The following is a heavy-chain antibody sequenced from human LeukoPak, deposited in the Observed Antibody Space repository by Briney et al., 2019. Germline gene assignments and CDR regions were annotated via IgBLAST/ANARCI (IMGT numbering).Heavy chain of an antibody. Sequence: PGGSLRLSCAASGFNFASNWMHWVRQTPGKGLMWVSRINSGGSGTSYADSVEGRFTISRDNAKNTLYLQMNSLRAEDTAVYYCARLGARQMLEYWGQGTLVTVSS. CDR1: GFNFASNW. CDR2: INSGGSGT. V-gene: IGHV3-74*01. CDR3: ARLGARQMLEY. J-gene: IGHJ4*02. D-gene: IGHD4-17*01.